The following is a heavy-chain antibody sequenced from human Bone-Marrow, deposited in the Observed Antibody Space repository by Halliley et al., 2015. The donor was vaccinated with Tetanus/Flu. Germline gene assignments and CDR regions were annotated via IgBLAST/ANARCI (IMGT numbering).Heavy chain of an antibody. CDR3: AKDAVNGNGVWDWFDS. CDR1: GFTFSTYA. D-gene: IGHD4-17*01. J-gene: IGHJ5*01. V-gene: IGHV3-23*01. Sequence: SGFTFSTYAMNWVRQAPGKGLEWVSSIGASETFYADSVEGRFTVSRDNSKNTLHLQMNSLTAEDTAIYYCAKDAVNGNGVWDWFDSWGQGILVTVSS. CDR2: IGASET.